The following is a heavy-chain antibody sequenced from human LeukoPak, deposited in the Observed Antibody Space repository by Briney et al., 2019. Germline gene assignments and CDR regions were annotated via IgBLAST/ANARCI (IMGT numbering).Heavy chain of an antibody. CDR2: ISAYNGNT. J-gene: IGHJ5*02. V-gene: IGHV1-18*01. D-gene: IGHD1/OR15-1a*01. Sequence: ASVKVSCKASGYTFTSYGISWVRQAPGQGLEWMGWISAYNGNTNYAQKLQGRVTMTTDISTSTAYMELRSLGSDDTAVYYCAREGTGDWFDPWGQGTLVTVSS. CDR3: AREGTGDWFDP. CDR1: GYTFTSYG.